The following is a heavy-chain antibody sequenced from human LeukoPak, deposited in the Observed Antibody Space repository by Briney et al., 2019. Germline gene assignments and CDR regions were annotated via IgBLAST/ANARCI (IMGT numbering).Heavy chain of an antibody. CDR1: GGSFSYYY. V-gene: IGHV4-34*01. CDR3: AIRKYYDILTGYRKIPTSGFDP. J-gene: IGHJ5*02. CDR2: INHSGST. Sequence: SKTLSLTCAVYGGSFSYYYWSWIRPPPGKTLEWIGEINHSGSTNYNPSLKSRVTISVDTSKNQFSLKLSSVTAADTAVYYCAIRKYYDILTGYRKIPTSGFDPWGQGTLVTVSS. D-gene: IGHD3-9*01.